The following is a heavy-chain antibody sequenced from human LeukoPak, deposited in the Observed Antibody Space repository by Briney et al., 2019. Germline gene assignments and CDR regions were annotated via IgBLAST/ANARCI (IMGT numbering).Heavy chain of an antibody. J-gene: IGHJ4*02. CDR1: GFTVSSNY. CDR2: IYSGGST. CDR3: ASVGGIAAAGTGDY. V-gene: IGHV3-53*01. D-gene: IGHD6-13*01. Sequence: GGSLRLSCAASGFTVSSNYMSWVRQAPGKGLEWVSVIYSGGSTYYADSVKGRFTISRDNSKNTLYLQMNSLRAEDTAVYYCASVGGIAAAGTGDYWGQGTLVTVSS.